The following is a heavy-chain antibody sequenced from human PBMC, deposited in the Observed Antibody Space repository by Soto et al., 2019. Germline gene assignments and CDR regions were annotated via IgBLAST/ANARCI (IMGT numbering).Heavy chain of an antibody. V-gene: IGHV1-69*01. CDR1: GGNFSSNG. D-gene: IGHD4-4*01. CDR3: AGASDSTWYNWLDP. Sequence: QVQLVQSGAEVKKPGSSVKVSCKAPGGNFSSNGIRWVRQAPGQGLEFMGGIIPTFGTTNYAHKFRGRVTITADESMGTAYMELSSLRSDDTAVYYCAGASDSTWYNWLDPWGQGTLVTVSS. J-gene: IGHJ5*02. CDR2: IIPTFGTT.